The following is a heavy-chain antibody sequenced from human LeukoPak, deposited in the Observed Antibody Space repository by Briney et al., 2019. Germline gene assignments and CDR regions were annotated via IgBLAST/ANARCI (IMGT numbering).Heavy chain of an antibody. CDR3: ARHNKQQLLDLKY. CDR1: GGSISSTNHY. D-gene: IGHD6-13*01. V-gene: IGHV4-39*01. CDR2: IYYSGNT. J-gene: IGHJ4*02. Sequence: SETLSLTCTVSGGSISSTNHYWGWIRQPPGKGLEWIGSIYYSGNTYYNPSLKGRVTVSIDTSKSQFSLQLSSVTAADTAVYYCARHNKQQLLDLKYWGQGTLVTASS.